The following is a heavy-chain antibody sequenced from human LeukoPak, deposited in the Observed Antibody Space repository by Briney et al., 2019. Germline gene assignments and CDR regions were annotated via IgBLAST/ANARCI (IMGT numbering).Heavy chain of an antibody. Sequence: PGGSLRLSCAASRFTFSSYAMSWVRQAPGKGLEWVSAISGSGGSTYYADSVKGRFTISRDNSKNTLYLQMNSLRAEDTAVYYCAKDTAVAGTVDYWGQGTLVTVSS. J-gene: IGHJ4*02. CDR2: ISGSGGST. CDR3: AKDTAVAGTVDY. V-gene: IGHV3-23*01. CDR1: RFTFSSYA. D-gene: IGHD6-19*01.